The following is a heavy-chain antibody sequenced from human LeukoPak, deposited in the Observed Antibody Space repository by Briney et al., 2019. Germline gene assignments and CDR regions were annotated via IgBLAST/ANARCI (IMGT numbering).Heavy chain of an antibody. V-gene: IGHV3-7*01. D-gene: IGHD4-23*01. CDR1: GFTFSDYW. CDR3: ATDRKVGTWDPRFNY. J-gene: IGHJ4*02. Sequence: GGSLRLSCSASGFTFSDYWMMWVRQAPGKGMEWVGNIRQADSEKNYVDSVKGRFTISRDNAKSSLYLQMNSLRAEDTAIYYCATDRKVGTWDPRFNYWGQGTLVTVSS. CDR2: IRQADSEK.